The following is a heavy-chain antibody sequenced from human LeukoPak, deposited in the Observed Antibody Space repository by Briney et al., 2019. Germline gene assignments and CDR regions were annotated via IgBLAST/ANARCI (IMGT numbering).Heavy chain of an antibody. D-gene: IGHD3-9*01. V-gene: IGHV3-23*01. CDR1: GFTFSSYA. Sequence: GVSLRLSCAASGFTFSSYARSWARQAPGKGLEWVSVTSGSGGSTYYADSVKGRFTISRDNSKNTLYLQMNSLRAEDTAVYYCAKAHYDILTGYPFDYWGQGTLVTVSS. CDR2: TSGSGGST. J-gene: IGHJ4*02. CDR3: AKAHYDILTGYPFDY.